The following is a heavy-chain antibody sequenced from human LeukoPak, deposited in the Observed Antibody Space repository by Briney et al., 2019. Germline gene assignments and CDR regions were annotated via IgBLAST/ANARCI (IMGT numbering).Heavy chain of an antibody. CDR3: AKDYVWGSYRHQYFDY. CDR2: ISGSGGST. Sequence: PGGSLRLSCAASGFTFSSYAMSWVRQALGKGLEWVSAISGSGGSTYYADSVKGRFTISRDNSKNTLYLQMNSLRAEDTAVYYCAKDYVWGSYRHQYFDYWGQGTLVTVSS. D-gene: IGHD3-16*02. CDR1: GFTFSSYA. V-gene: IGHV3-23*01. J-gene: IGHJ4*02.